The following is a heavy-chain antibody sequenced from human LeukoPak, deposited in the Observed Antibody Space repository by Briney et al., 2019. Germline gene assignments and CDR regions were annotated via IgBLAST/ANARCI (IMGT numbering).Heavy chain of an antibody. CDR2: IYYSGST. J-gene: IGHJ6*02. Sequence: SEILSLTRTVSVGSISSYYWSWIRQPPGKGLEWIGYIYYSGSTNYNPSLKSRVTISVDTSKNQFSLKLSSVTAADTAVYYCARDLTMVPGVSYYYYGMDVWGQGTTVTVSS. CDR3: ARDLTMVPGVSYYYYGMDV. CDR1: VGSISSYY. V-gene: IGHV4-59*01. D-gene: IGHD3-10*01.